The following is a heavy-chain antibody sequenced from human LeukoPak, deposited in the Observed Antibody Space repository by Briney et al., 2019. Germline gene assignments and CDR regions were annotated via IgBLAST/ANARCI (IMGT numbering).Heavy chain of an antibody. CDR1: GGTFSSYA. V-gene: IGHV1-69*04. Sequence: AVKVSCKASGGTFSSYAISWVRQAPGQGLEWMGRIIPILGIANYAQKFQGRVTITADKSTSTAYMELSSLRSEDTAVYYCARSLYYDFWSGYYTDYWGQGTLVTVSS. CDR3: ARSLYYDFWSGYYTDY. CDR2: IIPILGIA. J-gene: IGHJ4*02. D-gene: IGHD3-3*01.